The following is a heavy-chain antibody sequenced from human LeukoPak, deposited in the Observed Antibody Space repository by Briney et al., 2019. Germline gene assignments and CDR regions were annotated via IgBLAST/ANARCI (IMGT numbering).Heavy chain of an antibody. Sequence: SETLSLTCTVSGGSISSYYWSWIRQPPGKGLEWIGYIYYSGSTNYNPSLKSRVTISVDTSKNQFSLKLSSVTAADTAVYYCARALITMVRGVILDYMDVWGKGTTVTISS. CDR3: ARALITMVRGVILDYMDV. V-gene: IGHV4-59*01. CDR1: GGSISSYY. J-gene: IGHJ6*03. D-gene: IGHD3-10*01. CDR2: IYYSGST.